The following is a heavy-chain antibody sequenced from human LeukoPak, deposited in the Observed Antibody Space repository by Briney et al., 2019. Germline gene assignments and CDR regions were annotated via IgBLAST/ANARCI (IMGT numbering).Heavy chain of an antibody. V-gene: IGHV3-9*01. CDR1: GFTFDDYA. CDR2: ISWNSGSI. J-gene: IGHJ3*02. Sequence: GGSLRLSCAASGFTFDDYATHWVRQAPGKGLEWVSGISWNSGSIGYADSVKGRFTISRDNAKNSLYLQMNSLRAEDTALYYCAKALWFGELSNAFDIWGQGTMVTVSS. CDR3: AKALWFGELSNAFDI. D-gene: IGHD3-10*01.